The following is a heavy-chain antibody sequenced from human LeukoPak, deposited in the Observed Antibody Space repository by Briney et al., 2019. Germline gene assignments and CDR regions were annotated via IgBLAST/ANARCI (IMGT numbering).Heavy chain of an antibody. D-gene: IGHD5-18*01. Sequence: GGSLRLSCAASGFTFSTYSMNWVRQAPGKGLEWVSSISSGSSYIYYADSVKGRFTISRDNSKNTLYLQMNSLRAEDTAVYYCAKDLEYSYGANNYLDYWGQGTLVTVSS. CDR1: GFTFSTYS. V-gene: IGHV3-21*04. J-gene: IGHJ4*02. CDR3: AKDLEYSYGANNYLDY. CDR2: ISSGSSYI.